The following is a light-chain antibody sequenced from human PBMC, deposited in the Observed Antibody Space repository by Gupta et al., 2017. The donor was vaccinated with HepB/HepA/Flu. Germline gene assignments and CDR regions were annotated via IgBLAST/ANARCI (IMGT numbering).Light chain of an antibody. J-gene: IGKJ4*01. Sequence: EIVMTQSPVTLSVSPGERATLSCRASQIISSNLAWYQQKPGQAPRLLIYGASTRATGIPARSSGSGSGTEFTLTISSLQSEDFAVYYCQQYNNWPLTFGGGTKVEIK. CDR1: QIISSN. V-gene: IGKV3-15*01. CDR3: QQYNNWPLT. CDR2: GAS.